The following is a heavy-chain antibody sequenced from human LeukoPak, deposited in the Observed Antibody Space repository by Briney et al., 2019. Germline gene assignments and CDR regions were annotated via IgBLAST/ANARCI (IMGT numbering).Heavy chain of an antibody. J-gene: IGHJ4*02. Sequence: GGSLRLSCATSGFTFVDYGLSWVRRAPGKGLEWLCAINYNGAITDYADFVKGRFTISRDNAKNSLYLRMDSLRAEDTALYYCARDRLGPSFSVSHFDLWGRGTLVTVSS. CDR1: GFTFVDYG. CDR3: ARDRLGPSFSVSHFDL. V-gene: IGHV3-20*04. CDR2: INYNGAIT. D-gene: IGHD3-3*02.